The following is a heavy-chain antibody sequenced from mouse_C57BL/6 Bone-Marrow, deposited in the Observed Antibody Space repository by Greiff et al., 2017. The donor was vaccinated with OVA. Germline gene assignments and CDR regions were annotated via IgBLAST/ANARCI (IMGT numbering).Heavy chain of an antibody. CDR2: IYPRSGNT. CDR3: ARCGGLRRGNYFDY. V-gene: IGHV1-81*01. CDR1: GYTFTSYG. J-gene: IGHJ2*01. D-gene: IGHD2-4*01. Sequence: VKLMESGAELARPGASVKLSCKASGYTFTSYGISWVKQRTGQGLEWIGEIYPRSGNTYYNEKFKGKATLTADKSSSTAYMELRSLTSEDSAVYFCARCGGLRRGNYFDYWGQGTTLTVSS.